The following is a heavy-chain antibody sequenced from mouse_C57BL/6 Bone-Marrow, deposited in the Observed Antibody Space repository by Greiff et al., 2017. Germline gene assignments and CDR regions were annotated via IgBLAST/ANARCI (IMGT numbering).Heavy chain of an antibody. CDR1: GYTFTSYW. CDR2: IYPSDSET. V-gene: IGHV1-61*01. J-gene: IGHJ2*01. D-gene: IGHD1-1*02. CDR3: ARGVGWYFDY. Sequence: VQLQQPGAELVRPGSSVKLSCKASGYTFTSYWMDWVKQRPGQGLEWIGNIYPSDSETHYNQKFKDKATLTVDKSSSTAYMQLSSLTSEDSAVYYCARGVGWYFDYWGQDTTLTVSS.